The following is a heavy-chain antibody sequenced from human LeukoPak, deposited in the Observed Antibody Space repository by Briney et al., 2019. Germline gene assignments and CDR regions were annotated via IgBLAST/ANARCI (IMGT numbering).Heavy chain of an antibody. V-gene: IGHV3-23*01. CDR1: GFTFSSYA. CDR2: ISGSGGST. Sequence: GGSLRLSCAASGFTFSSYAMSWVGQAPGKGLEGVSAISGSGGSTYYADSVKGRFTISRDNSKNTLYLQMNSLRAEDTAVYYCAKRPTDIVASPHDYWGQGTLVTVSS. D-gene: IGHD5-12*01. J-gene: IGHJ4*02. CDR3: AKRPTDIVASPHDY.